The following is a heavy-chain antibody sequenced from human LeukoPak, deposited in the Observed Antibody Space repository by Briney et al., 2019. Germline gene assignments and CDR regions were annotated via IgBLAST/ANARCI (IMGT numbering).Heavy chain of an antibody. CDR1: GDSISSYY. Sequence: PSETLSLTCTVSGDSISSYYWSGIRQPPGKALEWIAYISYSGSTNYNPSLKSRVTMSVDTPKNQFSLNLSSVTAADTAVYYCARDPSGWHYFDYWGQGTLVTVSS. V-gene: IGHV4-59*01. CDR3: ARDPSGWHYFDY. J-gene: IGHJ4*02. D-gene: IGHD6-19*01. CDR2: ISYSGST.